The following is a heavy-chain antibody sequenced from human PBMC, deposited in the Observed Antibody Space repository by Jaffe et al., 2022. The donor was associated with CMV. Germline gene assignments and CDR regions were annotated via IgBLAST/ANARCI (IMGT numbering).Heavy chain of an antibody. Sequence: EVQLVESGGGLVQPGGSLRLSCAASGFTFSSYWMHWVRQAPGKGLVWVSRINSDGSSTSYADSVKGRFTISRDNAKNTLYLQMNSLRAEDTAVYYCARGGRFIAAAGTQDYWGQGTLVTVSS. D-gene: IGHD6-13*01. CDR1: GFTFSSYW. V-gene: IGHV3-74*01. CDR2: INSDGSST. CDR3: ARGGRFIAAAGTQDY. J-gene: IGHJ4*02.